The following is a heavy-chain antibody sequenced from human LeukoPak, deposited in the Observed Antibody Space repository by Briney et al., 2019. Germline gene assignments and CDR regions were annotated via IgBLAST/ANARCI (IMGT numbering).Heavy chain of an antibody. CDR2: INPSGGST. J-gene: IGHJ5*02. CDR3: ARDEEYYGSGSRKLFDP. Sequence: ASVKVSCKAPGYTFTSYYIHWVRQAPGQGLEWMGIINPSGGSTSYAQKFQGRVTMTRDTSTSTVYMGLSSLRSEDTAVYYCARDEEYYGSGSRKLFDPWGQGTLVTVSS. CDR1: GYTFTSYY. V-gene: IGHV1-46*01. D-gene: IGHD3-10*01.